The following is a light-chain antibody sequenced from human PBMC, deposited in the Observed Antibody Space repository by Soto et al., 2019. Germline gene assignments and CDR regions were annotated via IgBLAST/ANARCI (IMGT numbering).Light chain of an antibody. J-gene: IGLJ3*02. Sequence: QSALTQPPSASGSPGQSVTISCTGTSSDVGGYNYVSWYQQHPGKAPKLMIYEVSKRPSGVPDRFSGSKSGNTASLTVSGLQAEDEADYYCSSYAGSNNWVFGGGTTVTVL. CDR3: SSYAGSNNWV. CDR1: SSDVGGYNY. V-gene: IGLV2-8*01. CDR2: EVS.